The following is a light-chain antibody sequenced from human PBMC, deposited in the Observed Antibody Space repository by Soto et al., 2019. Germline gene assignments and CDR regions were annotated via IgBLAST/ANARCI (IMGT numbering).Light chain of an antibody. V-gene: IGKV1-39*01. CDR3: QQSYSTPMYT. J-gene: IGKJ2*01. Sequence: IQMTQSPSSLSASVGDRVTITCRASQSISSYLNWYQQKPGKAPKLLIYAASSLQSGVPSRFSGSGSGTDFTLTISSLQPEDFATYYCQQSYSTPMYTFGEWTKREIK. CDR1: QSISSY. CDR2: AAS.